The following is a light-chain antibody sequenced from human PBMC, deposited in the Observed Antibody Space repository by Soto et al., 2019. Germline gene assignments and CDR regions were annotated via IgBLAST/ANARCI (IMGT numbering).Light chain of an antibody. CDR1: QGIGVY. Sequence: GDRVTITCRASQGIGVYLAWFQQKPGNVPKLLIYAASTLQSGIPSRFSGSGSGTDFTLTISSLQPEDVATYYCQKYNSAPLTFGGGTKVEIK. CDR2: AAS. CDR3: QKYNSAPLT. V-gene: IGKV1-27*01. J-gene: IGKJ4*01.